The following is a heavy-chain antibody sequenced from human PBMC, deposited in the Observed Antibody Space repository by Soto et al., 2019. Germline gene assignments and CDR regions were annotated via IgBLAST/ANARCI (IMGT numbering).Heavy chain of an antibody. CDR3: ARGGGDIVVVPAATALWYYGMDV. V-gene: IGHV1-69*06. Sequence: QVQLVQSGAEVKKPGSSVKVSCKASGGTFSSYAISWVRQAPGQGLEWMGGIIPIFGTANYAQKFQGRGTIPADKSTSTAYMELSSLRSEDTAVYCCARGGGDIVVVPAATALWYYGMDVWGQGTTVTVSS. CDR1: GGTFSSYA. D-gene: IGHD2-2*01. J-gene: IGHJ6*02. CDR2: IIPIFGTA.